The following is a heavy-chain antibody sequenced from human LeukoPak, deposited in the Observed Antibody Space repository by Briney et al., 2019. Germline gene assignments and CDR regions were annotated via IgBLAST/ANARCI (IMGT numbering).Heavy chain of an antibody. V-gene: IGHV3-74*01. CDR1: GFTFSSYW. Sequence: PGGSLRLSCAASGFTFSSYWMHWVRQAPGEGLVWVSRINSDGSSTSYADSVKGRFTISRDNAKNTLYLQMNSLRAEDTAVYYCARDPEWFFWFDPWGQGTLVTVSS. D-gene: IGHD3-3*01. CDR2: INSDGSST. CDR3: ARDPEWFFWFDP. J-gene: IGHJ5*02.